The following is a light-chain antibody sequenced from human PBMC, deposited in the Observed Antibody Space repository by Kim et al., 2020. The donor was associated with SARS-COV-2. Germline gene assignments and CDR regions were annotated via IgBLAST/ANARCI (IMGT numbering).Light chain of an antibody. Sequence: DIQLTQSPSTLSASVGDRVTITCRASQIVRRWLAWYQQKPGKVPKLLIYDGYTLKSGVPTRFSGSGSGTEFTLTIASLQPDDFATYYCQQYTLYSTFGQGTKVDIK. V-gene: IGKV1-5*01. CDR1: QIVRRW. J-gene: IGKJ1*01. CDR3: QQYTLYST. CDR2: DGY.